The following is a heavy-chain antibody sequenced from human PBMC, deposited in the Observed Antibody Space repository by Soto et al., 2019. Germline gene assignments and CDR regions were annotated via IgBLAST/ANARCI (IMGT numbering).Heavy chain of an antibody. D-gene: IGHD3-10*01. V-gene: IGHV4-59*01. CDR1: GGSISSYY. Sequence: SETLSLTCTVSGGSISSYYWSWIRQPPGKGLEWIGYIYYSGSTNYNPSLKSRVTISVDTSKNQFSLKLSSVTAADTAVYYCARGGALHYYGSGSYYKGWFDPWGQGTLVTVS. J-gene: IGHJ5*02. CDR3: ARGGALHYYGSGSYYKGWFDP. CDR2: IYYSGST.